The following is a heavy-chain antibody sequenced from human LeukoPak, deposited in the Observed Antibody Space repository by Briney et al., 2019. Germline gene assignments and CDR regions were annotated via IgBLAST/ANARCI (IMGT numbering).Heavy chain of an antibody. CDR3: AREEYFQDSNGYSYYFHS. V-gene: IGHV4-4*07. D-gene: IGHD3-22*01. J-gene: IGHJ4*02. Sequence: PSETLSLTCTVSGGSIGWDYWSWIRQSAGKGLEWVGRIYKSGSTNYNPSFRSRVTMSVDTSKNQFSLNVTSVTAADTAVYYCAREEYFQDSNGYSYYFHSWGQGSLVTVSS. CDR2: IYKSGST. CDR1: GGSIGWDY.